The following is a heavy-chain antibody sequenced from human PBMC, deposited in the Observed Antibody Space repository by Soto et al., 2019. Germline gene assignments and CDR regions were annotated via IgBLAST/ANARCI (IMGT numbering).Heavy chain of an antibody. V-gene: IGHV3-30*03. CDR1: GFTFSSYV. J-gene: IGHJ5*02. D-gene: IGHD6-13*01. Sequence: GGSLRLSCAASGFTFSSYVMHWVRQAPGKGLEWVAVISYDGSNKYYADSVKGRFTISRDNSKNTLYLQMNSLRAEDTAVYYCARGGVGAAAGYKWFDPWGQGTMVTV. CDR3: ARGGVGAAAGYKWFDP. CDR2: ISYDGSNK.